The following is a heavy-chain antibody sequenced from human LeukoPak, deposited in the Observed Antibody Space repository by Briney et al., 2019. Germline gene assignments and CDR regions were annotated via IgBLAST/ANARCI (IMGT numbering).Heavy chain of an antibody. D-gene: IGHD6-13*01. Sequence: SETLSLTCTVSGGSISSGSYYWSWIRQPAGKGLEWIGRIYTSGSTNYNPSLKSRVTISVDTSKNQFSLKLSTVTAADTAVYYCARDIAAAGGSWFDPWGQGTLVTVSS. V-gene: IGHV4-61*02. CDR1: GGSISSGSYY. CDR3: ARDIAAAGGSWFDP. J-gene: IGHJ5*02. CDR2: IYTSGST.